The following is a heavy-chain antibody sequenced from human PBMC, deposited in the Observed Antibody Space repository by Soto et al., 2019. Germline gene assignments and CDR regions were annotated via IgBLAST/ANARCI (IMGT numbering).Heavy chain of an antibody. V-gene: IGHV3-13*01. J-gene: IGHJ6*03. CDR1: GFTXSSYD. CDR2: IGTAGDT. D-gene: IGHD3-16*02. Sequence: GGSLRLSCAASGFTXSSYDMRWVRQATGKGLEWVSAIGTAGDTYYPGSVKGRFTISRENAKNSLYLQMNSLRAGDTAVYYCARATPRYPALVNNMAVRGKGTTVTVSS. CDR3: ARATPRYPALVNNMAV.